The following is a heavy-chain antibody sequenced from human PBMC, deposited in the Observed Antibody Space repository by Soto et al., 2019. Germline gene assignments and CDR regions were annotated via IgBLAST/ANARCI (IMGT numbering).Heavy chain of an antibody. CDR1: GGSISSSSYY. D-gene: IGHD2-15*01. CDR2: IYYSGST. J-gene: IGHJ5*02. Sequence: SETLSLTCTVSGGSISSSSYYWGWIRQPPGKGLEWIGSIYYSGSTYYNPSLKSRVTISVDTSKNQFSLKLSSVTAADTAVYYCARKWRSCSGGSCYLGNWFDPWGQGTLVTV. CDR3: ARKWRSCSGGSCYLGNWFDP. V-gene: IGHV4-39*01.